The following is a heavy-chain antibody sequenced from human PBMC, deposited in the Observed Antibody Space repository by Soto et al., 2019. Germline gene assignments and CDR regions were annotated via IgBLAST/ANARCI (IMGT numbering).Heavy chain of an antibody. Sequence: QVQLQESGPGLVKPSETLSLTCTVSGGSISSYYWGWIRQPPGKGLEWIGYIHYSGSTNYNPSLRSRVTISVDTPKNHFSLKVNSMIAADTAIYYCARGGVAARKGRWFDPWGQVTLVTVSS. CDR3: ARGGVAARKGRWFDP. CDR2: IHYSGST. CDR1: GGSISSYY. V-gene: IGHV4-59*01. D-gene: IGHD6-25*01. J-gene: IGHJ5*02.